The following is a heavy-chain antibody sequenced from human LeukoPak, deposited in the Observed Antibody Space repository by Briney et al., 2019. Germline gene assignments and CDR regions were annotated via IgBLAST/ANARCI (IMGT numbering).Heavy chain of an antibody. CDR1: GCTFTSNA. D-gene: IGHD4-11*01. Sequence: ASVKVSCKASGCTFTSNAMHWVRQAPGQRPEWMGWINTGNGNTKYSQKFQGRVTMTRDTSTSTVYMELSSLRSEDTAVYYCARGGDDYSNGMLDYWGQGTLVTVSS. J-gene: IGHJ4*02. CDR3: ARGGDDYSNGMLDY. V-gene: IGHV1-3*04. CDR2: INTGNGNT.